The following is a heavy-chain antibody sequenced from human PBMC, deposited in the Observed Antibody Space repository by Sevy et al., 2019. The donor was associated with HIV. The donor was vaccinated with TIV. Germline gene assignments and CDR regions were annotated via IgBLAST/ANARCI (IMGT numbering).Heavy chain of an antibody. Sequence: SETLSLTCTVSGGSISSYYWSWIRQPAGKGLEWIGRIYTSGSTNYNPSLKSRVTMSVDTSKNQFSLKLSSVTAADTDVYYCARDIHCSSTSCYGRIAFDIWGQGTMVTVSS. CDR2: IYTSGST. CDR3: ARDIHCSSTSCYGRIAFDI. J-gene: IGHJ3*02. V-gene: IGHV4-4*07. D-gene: IGHD2-2*01. CDR1: GGSISSYY.